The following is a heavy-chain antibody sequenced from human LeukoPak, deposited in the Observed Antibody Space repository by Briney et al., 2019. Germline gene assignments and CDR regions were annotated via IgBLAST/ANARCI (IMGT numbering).Heavy chain of an antibody. CDR1: GFTFSSYA. V-gene: IGHV3-30-3*01. CDR3: ARSPGGYNYNGMDV. Sequence: GRSLGLSCAASGFTFSSYAIDWVRQAPGKGLEGVSVISYDGSNKSYADSVKGRFTISRDNSKNTLYLQMNSLRAEDTAVYYCARSPGGYNYNGMDVWGQGTTVTVSS. J-gene: IGHJ6*02. CDR2: ISYDGSNK.